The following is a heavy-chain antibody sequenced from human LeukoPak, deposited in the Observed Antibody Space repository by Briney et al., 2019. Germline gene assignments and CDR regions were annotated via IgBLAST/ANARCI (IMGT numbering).Heavy chain of an antibody. Sequence: GGSLRLSCAASGLTFGSYAMSWVRQAPGKGPEWVSCISYTGVSTFYADAVKGRFTISRDNSKNTMYLQMNSLRAEDTAIYYCAKSEGGRCLLPSDYWGQGTLVTVSS. CDR2: ISYTGVST. J-gene: IGHJ4*02. V-gene: IGHV3-23*01. CDR1: GLTFGSYA. CDR3: AKSEGGRCLLPSDY. D-gene: IGHD2-15*01.